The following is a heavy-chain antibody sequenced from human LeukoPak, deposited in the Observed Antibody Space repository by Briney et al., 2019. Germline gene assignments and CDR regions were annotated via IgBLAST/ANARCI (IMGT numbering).Heavy chain of an antibody. CDR1: GFTFSDYY. Sequence: GGSLRLSCAASGFTFSDYYMSWIRQAPGKGLEWGSYISSIGSTIYYADSVKGRFTISRDNAKSSLYLQMNSLRAEDTAVYYCARVGRGYSYGFVVGYMDVWGKGTTVTVSS. J-gene: IGHJ6*03. CDR3: ARVGRGYSYGFVVGYMDV. V-gene: IGHV3-11*04. D-gene: IGHD5-18*01. CDR2: ISSIGSTI.